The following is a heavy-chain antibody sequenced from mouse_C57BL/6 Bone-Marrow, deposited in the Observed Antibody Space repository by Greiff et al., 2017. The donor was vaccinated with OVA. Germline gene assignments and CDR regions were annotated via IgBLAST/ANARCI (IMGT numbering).Heavy chain of an antibody. V-gene: IGHV5-4*01. J-gene: IGHJ3*01. CDR3: AREWFAC. CDR2: ISDGGSYT. CDR1: GFTFSSYA. Sequence: EVNVVESGGGLVKPGGSLKLSCAASGFTFSSYAMSWVRQTPEKRLEWVATISDGGSYTYYPDNVKGRFTISRDNAKNNLYLQMSHLKSEDTAMYYCAREWFACWGQGTLVTVSA.